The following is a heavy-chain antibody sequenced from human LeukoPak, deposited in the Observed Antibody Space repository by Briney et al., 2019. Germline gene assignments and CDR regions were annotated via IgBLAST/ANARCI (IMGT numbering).Heavy chain of an antibody. V-gene: IGHV5-51*01. CDR3: ARRLPYCSSTSCSSSYAFDI. D-gene: IGHD2-2*01. J-gene: IGHJ3*02. Sequence: GESLKISCKGSGYSFTSYWIGWVRQMPGKGLEWMGIIYHGDSDTRYSPSFQGQVTISADKSISTAYLQWSSLKASDTAMYYCARRLPYCSSTSCSSSYAFDIWGQGTMVTVSS. CDR2: IYHGDSDT. CDR1: GYSFTSYW.